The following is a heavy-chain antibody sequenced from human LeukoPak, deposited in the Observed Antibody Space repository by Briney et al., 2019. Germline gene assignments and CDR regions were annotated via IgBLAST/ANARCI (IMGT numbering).Heavy chain of an antibody. J-gene: IGHJ4*02. D-gene: IGHD1-7*01. CDR2: ISYDGSNK. CDR1: GFTFSSYA. CDR3: ARGPTRTLDWNYGFNDY. Sequence: PGGSLGLSCAASGFTFSSYAMHWVRQAPGKGLEWVAVISYDGSNKYYADSVKGRFTISRDNSKNTLYLQMNSLRAEDTAVYYCARGPTRTLDWNYGFNDYWGQGTLVTVSS. V-gene: IGHV3-30*04.